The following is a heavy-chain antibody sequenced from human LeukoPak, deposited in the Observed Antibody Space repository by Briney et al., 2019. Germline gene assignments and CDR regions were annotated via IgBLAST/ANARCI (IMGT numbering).Heavy chain of an antibody. J-gene: IGHJ3*01. CDR3: ATERVTTPGFEAFGL. Sequence: GGSLRLSCAASGFTFSSYAMSWVRQAPGKGLEWVSAISGSGGSTYYADSVKGRFSISREGATNSLYLQMNSLSAEDTAVYYCATERVTTPGFEAFGLWGQGTMVTVSS. D-gene: IGHD1/OR15-1a*01. CDR2: ISGSGGST. V-gene: IGHV3-23*01. CDR1: GFTFSSYA.